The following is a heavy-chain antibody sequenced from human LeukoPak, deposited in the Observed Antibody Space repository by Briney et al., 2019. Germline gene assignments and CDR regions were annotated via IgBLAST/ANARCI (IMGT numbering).Heavy chain of an antibody. CDR3: ARSPSSMGYYMDV. Sequence: SETLSLTCTVSGGSISSYYWSWIRQPPGKGLECIGYIYYSGSPNYNPSLKSRVTISVDTSKNQFSLKLSSVTAADTAVYYCARSPSSMGYYMDVWGKGTTVTVSS. D-gene: IGHD6-19*01. CDR2: IYYSGSP. J-gene: IGHJ6*03. CDR1: GGSISSYY. V-gene: IGHV4-59*01.